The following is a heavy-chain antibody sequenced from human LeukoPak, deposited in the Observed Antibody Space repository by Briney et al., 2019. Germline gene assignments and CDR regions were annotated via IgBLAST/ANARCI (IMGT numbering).Heavy chain of an antibody. Sequence: SETLSLTCTVSGGSISSGTYFWTWIRQPAGKGLEWIGRIYTSGSTNYNPSLKSRVTISVDTSKNQFSLKLSSVTAADTAVYYCARGVVIAPQTFDYWGQGTLVTVSS. J-gene: IGHJ4*02. CDR3: ARGVVIAPQTFDY. CDR1: GGSISSGTYF. CDR2: IYTSGST. V-gene: IGHV4-61*02. D-gene: IGHD2-21*01.